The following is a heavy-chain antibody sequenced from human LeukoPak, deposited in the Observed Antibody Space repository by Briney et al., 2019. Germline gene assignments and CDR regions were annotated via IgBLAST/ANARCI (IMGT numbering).Heavy chain of an antibody. CDR1: GGSFSGYY. J-gene: IGHJ5*02. CDR2: INHSGST. CDR3: ARVRGVIISWFDP. V-gene: IGHV4-34*01. D-gene: IGHD3-10*01. Sequence: SETLSLTCAVYGGSFSGYYGSWIRQPPGKGLEWIGEINHSGSTNYNPSLKSRVTISVDTSKNQFSLKLSSVTAADTAVYYCARVRGVIISWFDPWGQGTLVTVSS.